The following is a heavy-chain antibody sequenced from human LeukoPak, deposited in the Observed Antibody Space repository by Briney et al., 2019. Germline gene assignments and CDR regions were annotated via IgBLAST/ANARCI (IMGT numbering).Heavy chain of an antibody. J-gene: IGHJ6*03. CDR2: INPNSGGT. CDR1: GYTFTGYY. CDR3: ARDQMGYSGWRDYYYMDV. Sequence: GASVKVSCKASGYTFTGYYMHWVRQAPGQGLEWMGWINPNSGGTNYAQKFQGRVTMTRDTSISTAYMELSRLRSDDTAVYYCARDQMGYSGWRDYYYMDVWGKGTTVTVSS. D-gene: IGHD5-12*01. V-gene: IGHV1-2*02.